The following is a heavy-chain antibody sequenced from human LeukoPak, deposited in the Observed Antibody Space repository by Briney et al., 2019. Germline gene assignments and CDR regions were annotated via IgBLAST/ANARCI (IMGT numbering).Heavy chain of an antibody. D-gene: IGHD3-9*01. CDR1: GGSFSGYY. V-gene: IGHV4-34*01. CDR2: INHSGST. CDR3: ARGATYYDILTGYYYRYSYFDY. Sequence: SETLSLTCAVYGGSFSGYYRSWIRQPPGKGLEWIGEINHSGSTNYNPSLKSRVTISVDTSKNQFSLKLSSVTAADTAVYYCARGATYYDILTGYYYRYSYFDYWGQGTLVAVSS. J-gene: IGHJ4*02.